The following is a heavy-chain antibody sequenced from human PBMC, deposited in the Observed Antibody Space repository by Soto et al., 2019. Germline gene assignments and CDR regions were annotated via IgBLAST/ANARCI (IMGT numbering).Heavy chain of an antibody. V-gene: IGHV4-30-2*01. D-gene: IGHD6-6*01. CDR1: GDSISIGCYS. J-gene: IGHJ6*02. Sequence: SETLSLTCSVSGDSISIGCYSWPWIRQPPGKALEWIGNIYDSGSTSYNPSLKSRVTISVDTSKNQFSLRLTSVTAADTAVYFCARGSSSYYDYGMDVWGQGTTVTVSS. CDR3: ARGSSSYYDYGMDV. CDR2: IYDSGST.